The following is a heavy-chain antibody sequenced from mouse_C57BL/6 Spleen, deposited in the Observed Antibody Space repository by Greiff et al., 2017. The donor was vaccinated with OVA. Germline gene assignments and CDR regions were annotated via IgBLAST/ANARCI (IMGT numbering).Heavy chain of an antibody. Sequence: QVQLQQSGAELVRPGTSVKVSCKASGYAFTNYLIEWVKQRPGQGLEWIGVINPGSGGTTYNEKFKGKATLTADKSSSTAYMQLSSLTSEDSAVYFCARSSMVTTRLYFDYWGQGTTLTVSS. D-gene: IGHD2-2*01. V-gene: IGHV1-54*01. CDR2: INPGSGGT. CDR1: GYAFTNYL. J-gene: IGHJ2*01. CDR3: ARSSMVTTRLYFDY.